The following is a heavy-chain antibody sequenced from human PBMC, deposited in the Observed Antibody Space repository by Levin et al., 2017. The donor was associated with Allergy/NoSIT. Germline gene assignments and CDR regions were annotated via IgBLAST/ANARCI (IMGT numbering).Heavy chain of an antibody. Sequence: SETLSLTCTVSGGSISSYYWSWIRQPPGKGLEWIGYIYYSGSTNYNPSLKSRVTISVDTSKNQFSLKLSSVTAADTAVYYCARASHRGTTGTDYYYYYMDVWGKGTTVTVSS. CDR2: IYYSGST. CDR3: ARASHRGTTGTDYYYYYMDV. J-gene: IGHJ6*03. D-gene: IGHD1-1*01. V-gene: IGHV4-59*01. CDR1: GGSISSYY.